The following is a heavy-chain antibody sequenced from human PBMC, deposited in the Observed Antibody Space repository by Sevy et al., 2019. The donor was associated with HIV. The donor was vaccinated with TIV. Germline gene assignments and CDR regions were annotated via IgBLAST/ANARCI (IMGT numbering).Heavy chain of an antibody. CDR2: IYSGGST. CDR1: GFTVSSNY. D-gene: IGHD3-22*01. Sequence: GGSLRLSCAASGFTVSSNYMSWVRQAPGKGLEWVSVIYSGGSTYYADSVKGRFTISRDNSKNTLYLQMTSMRAEDTAVYYCASDYYYDSSGYYSDYWGQGTLVTVSS. V-gene: IGHV3-53*01. CDR3: ASDYYYDSSGYYSDY. J-gene: IGHJ4*02.